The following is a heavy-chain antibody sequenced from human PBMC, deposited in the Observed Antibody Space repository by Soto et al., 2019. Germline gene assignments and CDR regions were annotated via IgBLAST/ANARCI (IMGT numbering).Heavy chain of an antibody. Sequence: QVQLVESGGGLVQPGRSLRLSCAASGFTFSFYGMHWVRQAPGKGLEWLAVISYDERNKFYADSVKGRFTISRDNSENTVSLQMNSLRTEDTAVYYCAKGGSSYSDPLDVWGQGALVTVSS. CDR2: ISYDERNK. V-gene: IGHV3-30*18. CDR1: GFTFSFYG. CDR3: AKGGSSYSDPLDV. D-gene: IGHD2-15*01. J-gene: IGHJ4*02.